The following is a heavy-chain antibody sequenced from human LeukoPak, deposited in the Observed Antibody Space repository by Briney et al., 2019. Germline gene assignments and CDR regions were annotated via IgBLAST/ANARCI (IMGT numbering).Heavy chain of an antibody. J-gene: IGHJ4*02. D-gene: IGHD3-10*01. V-gene: IGHV1-2*02. CDR2: IILKSGAT. CDR1: GFDFSDYF. Sequence: ASVKVSCKTSGFDFSDYFIHWVRQAPGQGLEWMGWIILKSGATNYAQKFRDRVTVSRDTPTVYLDLSSLTSDDTAVYYCTRDLRSGRVTYGQDSWGQGTLVTVSS. CDR3: TRDLRSGRVTYGQDS.